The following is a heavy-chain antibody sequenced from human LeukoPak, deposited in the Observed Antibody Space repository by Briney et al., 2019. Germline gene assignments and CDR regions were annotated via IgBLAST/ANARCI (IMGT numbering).Heavy chain of an antibody. V-gene: IGHV3-74*01. CDR1: GFTFSSYW. CDR3: TRDHSSSLDY. CDR2: LNSDGSST. Sequence: PGGSLRLSCAASGFTFSSYWMHWVRQAPGKGLEWVSRLNSDGSSTSYADSVKGRFTISRDNAKNTLYLQMNSLRAEDTAVYYCTRDHSSSLDYWGQGTLVTVSS. D-gene: IGHD6-13*01. J-gene: IGHJ4*02.